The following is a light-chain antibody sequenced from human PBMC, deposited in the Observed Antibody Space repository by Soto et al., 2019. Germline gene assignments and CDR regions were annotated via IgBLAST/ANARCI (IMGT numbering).Light chain of an antibody. Sequence: DIQLTQSPSFLSAFVGDTVTITCRVSQAMSTYLAWYQQKPGKVPKLLIRSASTLQSGVPPRFSGGGSGTEFTLTISTLQPVDSGIYYCQQLNGYQLAFGGGTNVEIK. CDR2: SAS. CDR3: QQLNGYQLA. V-gene: IGKV1-9*01. CDR1: QAMSTY. J-gene: IGKJ4*01.